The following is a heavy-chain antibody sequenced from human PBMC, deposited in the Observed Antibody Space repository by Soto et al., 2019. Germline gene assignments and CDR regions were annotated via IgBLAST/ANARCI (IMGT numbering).Heavy chain of an antibody. CDR1: GDSVSNNGAT. CDR3: ARDPPDFNSGFDS. Sequence: SQTLSLTCAICGDSVSNNGATWNWIRQSPSRGLEWLGRAYYRSRWHYDYATSVRSRITINPDTSKNQFSLQLSSVTPEDTAVYYCARDPPDFNSGFDSCGQGSLVTV. V-gene: IGHV6-1*01. D-gene: IGHD1-26*01. CDR2: AYYRSRWHY. J-gene: IGHJ4*02.